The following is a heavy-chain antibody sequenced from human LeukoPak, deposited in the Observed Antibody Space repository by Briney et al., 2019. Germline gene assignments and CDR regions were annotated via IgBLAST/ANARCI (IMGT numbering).Heavy chain of an antibody. D-gene: IGHD5-24*01. CDR2: ISAYNGNT. CDR3: ARARRGVEMATIFDF. Sequence: ASVKVSCKASGYTFTSYGISWVRQAPGQGLEWMGWISAYNGNTKYAQKLQGRVTMTTDTFTSTAYMELRSLRSDDTAVYYCARARRGVEMATIFDFWGQGTLVTVSS. J-gene: IGHJ4*02. V-gene: IGHV1-18*01. CDR1: GYTFTSYG.